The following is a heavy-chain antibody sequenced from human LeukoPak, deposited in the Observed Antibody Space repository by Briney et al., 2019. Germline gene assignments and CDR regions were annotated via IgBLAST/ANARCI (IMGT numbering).Heavy chain of an antibody. CDR3: ARDGGGSYRFDY. CDR2: IYYSGST. D-gene: IGHD5-12*01. J-gene: IGHJ4*02. V-gene: IGHV4-59*01. Sequence: SETLSLTCTVSGGSISSYYWSWIRQPPGKGLEWIGYIYYSGSTNYNPSLKSRVTISVDTSKNQFSLKLSSVTAADTAVYYCARDGGGSYRFDYWGQGTLVTVSS. CDR1: GGSISSYY.